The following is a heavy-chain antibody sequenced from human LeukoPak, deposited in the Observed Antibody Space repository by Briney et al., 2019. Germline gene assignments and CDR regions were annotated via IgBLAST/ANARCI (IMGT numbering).Heavy chain of an antibody. Sequence: ASVKVSCKASGYTFTGYYTHWVRQAPGQGLEWMGWINPNSGGTNYAQKFQGRVTMTRDTSISTAYMELSRLRSDDTAVYYCARAHSGLEWYQLLYFDYWGQGTLVTVSS. CDR2: INPNSGGT. D-gene: IGHD2-2*01. V-gene: IGHV1-2*02. J-gene: IGHJ4*02. CDR1: GYTFTGYY. CDR3: ARAHSGLEWYQLLYFDY.